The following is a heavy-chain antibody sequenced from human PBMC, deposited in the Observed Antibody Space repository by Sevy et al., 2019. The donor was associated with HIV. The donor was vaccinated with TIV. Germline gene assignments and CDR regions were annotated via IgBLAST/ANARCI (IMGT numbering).Heavy chain of an antibody. J-gene: IGHJ6*02. CDR2: IRSKTFGGTT. CDR3: TRLRGTISAYYYFGMDV. Sequence: GGSLRLSCITSGFRFSDYALTWLRQAPEKGLEWVGFIRSKTFGGTTEYAASVKGRFTISRDESKSIAYLEMNSLKTEDTAIYYCTRLRGTISAYYYFGMDVWGQGATVTVSS. V-gene: IGHV3-49*03. CDR1: GFRFSDYA. D-gene: IGHD3-9*01.